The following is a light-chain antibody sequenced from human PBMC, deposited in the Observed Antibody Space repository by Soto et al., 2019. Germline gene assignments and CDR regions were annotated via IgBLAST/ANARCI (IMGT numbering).Light chain of an antibody. Sequence: QSALTQPASLSGSPGQSITISCTGTSSDIGAYDYVSWFQQHPGKAPKLMISEVNNRPSGVSNRFSGSKPGNTAYLTISGLQVEDEAEYFCFLFTTTSTHVFGTGTKATVL. CDR1: SSDIGAYDY. V-gene: IGLV2-14*01. CDR3: FLFTTTSTHV. CDR2: EVN. J-gene: IGLJ1*01.